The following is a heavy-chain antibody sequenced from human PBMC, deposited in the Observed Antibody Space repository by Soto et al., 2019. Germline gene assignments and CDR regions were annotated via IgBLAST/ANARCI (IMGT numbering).Heavy chain of an antibody. D-gene: IGHD6-19*01. J-gene: IGHJ4*02. CDR1: GGSISSSSYY. CDR2: IYYSGST. Sequence: SETLSLTCTVSGGSISSSSYYWGWIRQPPGKGLEWIGSIYYSGSTYYNPSLKSRVTISVDTSKNQFSLKLSSVTAADTAVYYCARQPRTPYYSSGWSRGGAFDYWGQGTLVTV. CDR3: ARQPRTPYYSSGWSRGGAFDY. V-gene: IGHV4-39*01.